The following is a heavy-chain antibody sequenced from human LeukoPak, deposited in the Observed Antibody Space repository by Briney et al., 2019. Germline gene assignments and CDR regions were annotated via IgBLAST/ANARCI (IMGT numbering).Heavy chain of an antibody. V-gene: IGHV1-46*01. CDR1: GYTFTGYW. CDR2: ISPSGGST. J-gene: IGHJ4*02. D-gene: IGHD3-22*01. CDR3: ARDPSLYDSGVYYPY. Sequence: ASVKVSCKAFGYTFTGYWMHWVRQAPGQGPEWMGVISPSGGSTIYAQKFKGRVTLTRDMSTSTDYLELSSLRSEDTAVYYCARDPSLYDSGVYYPYGGQGPLVTVSS.